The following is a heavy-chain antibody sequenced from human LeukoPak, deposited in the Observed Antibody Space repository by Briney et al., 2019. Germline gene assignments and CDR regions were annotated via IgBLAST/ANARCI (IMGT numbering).Heavy chain of an antibody. CDR2: IYYSGST. CDR3: AEGGYYYDSSGSRGDAFDI. J-gene: IGHJ3*02. V-gene: IGHV4-39*01. Sequence: PSETLSLTCTVSGVSISSSSYYWGWIRQPPGKGLEWIGSIYYSGSTYYNPSLKSRVTISVDTSKNQFSLKLSSVTAADTAVYYCAEGGYYYDSSGSRGDAFDIWGQGTMVTVSS. CDR1: GVSISSSSYY. D-gene: IGHD3-22*01.